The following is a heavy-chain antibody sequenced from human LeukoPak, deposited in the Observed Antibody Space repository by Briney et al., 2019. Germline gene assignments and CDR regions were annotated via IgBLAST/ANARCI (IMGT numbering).Heavy chain of an antibody. CDR1: GYSISSGYY. Sequence: SETLSLTXAVSGYSISSGYYWGWIRQPPGKGLEWIGSIYHSGSTYYNPSLKSRVTISVDTSKNQFSLKLSSVTAADTAVYYCARQGTSGSYSGYFDYWGQGTLVTVSS. J-gene: IGHJ4*02. D-gene: IGHD1-26*01. CDR3: ARQGTSGSYSGYFDY. CDR2: IYHSGST. V-gene: IGHV4-38-2*01.